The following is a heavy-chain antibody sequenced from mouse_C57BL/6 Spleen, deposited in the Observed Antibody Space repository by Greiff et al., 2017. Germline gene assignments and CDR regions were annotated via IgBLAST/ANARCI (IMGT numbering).Heavy chain of an antibody. CDR3: ARKCDDGYPLLAMDY. D-gene: IGHD2-3*01. V-gene: IGHV2-2*01. CDR1: GFSLTSYG. CDR2: LWSGGST. J-gene: IGHJ4*01. Sequence: QVQLQQSGPGLVQPSQSLSITCTVSGFSLTSYGVHWVRQSPGKGLEWLGVLWSGGSTDSNAAFISRLSISKDNSKSQVFFKMNSLQADDTAIYYCARKCDDGYPLLAMDYWGQGTSVTVSS.